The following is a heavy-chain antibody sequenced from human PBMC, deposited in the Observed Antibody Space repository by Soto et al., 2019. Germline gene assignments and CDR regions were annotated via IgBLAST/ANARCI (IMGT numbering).Heavy chain of an antibody. D-gene: IGHD2-15*01. CDR3: AKLGYCTGGTCYLDYYYGVDV. CDR2: ISSGGNT. Sequence: QLLETGGGLVQPGGSLRLSCEASGFRFSRNAMSWVRQAPGKGLEWVSSISSGGNTYYADSVKGRFTISRDNSKNTQSLQMTSLGAEDTAVYYCAKLGYCTGGTCYLDYYYGVDVWGQGTTVTVS. J-gene: IGHJ6*02. V-gene: IGHV3-23*01. CDR1: GFRFSRNA.